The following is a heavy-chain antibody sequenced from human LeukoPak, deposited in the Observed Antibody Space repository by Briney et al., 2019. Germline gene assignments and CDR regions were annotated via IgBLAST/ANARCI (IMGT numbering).Heavy chain of an antibody. CDR1: GGSFSGYS. V-gene: IGHV4-34*01. D-gene: IGHD7-27*01. J-gene: IGHJ3*02. CDR3: ATKLGRLGAFDI. Sequence: PSETLSLTCAVYGGSFSGYSWNWIRQPPVKGLEWIGEINHSGGTNYNPSLKSRVTISVDTSKNQFSLKLSSVTAADTAVYYCATKLGRLGAFDIWGQGTMVTVSS. CDR2: INHSGGT.